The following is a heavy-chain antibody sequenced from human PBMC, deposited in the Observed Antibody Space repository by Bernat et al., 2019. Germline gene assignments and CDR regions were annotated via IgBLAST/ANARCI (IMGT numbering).Heavy chain of an antibody. CDR3: ARGGLCGYDSGCFDY. CDR1: GYTFTSYY. V-gene: IGHV1-46*01. J-gene: IGHJ4*02. Sequence: QVQLVQSGAEVKKPGASVKVSCKASGYTFTSYYMHWVRQAPGQGLEWMGIINPSGGSTSYAQKFQGRVTMTRDTSTSTVYMELSSLRSEDTAVYYCARGGLCGYDSGCFDYWGQGTLVTVSS. D-gene: IGHD5-12*01. CDR2: INPSGGST.